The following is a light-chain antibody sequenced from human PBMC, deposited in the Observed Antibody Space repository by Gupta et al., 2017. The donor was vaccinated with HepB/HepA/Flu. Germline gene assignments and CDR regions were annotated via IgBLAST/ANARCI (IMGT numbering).Light chain of an antibody. CDR3: QSSDNSLSVI. CDR2: GNN. V-gene: IGLV1-40*01. Sequence: QSVLTQPPSVSGAPGQRVTSSCTGSRSNIGALYDVHWYQQLPGTAPKLLIYGNNNRPSGVPDRFSVSKSGTSASLAITGLQAEDEADYYCQSSDNSLSVIFGGGTKLTVL. CDR1: RSNIGALYD. J-gene: IGLJ2*01.